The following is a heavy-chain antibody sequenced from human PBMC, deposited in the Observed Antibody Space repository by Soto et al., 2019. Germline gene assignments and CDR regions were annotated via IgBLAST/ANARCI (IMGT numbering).Heavy chain of an antibody. Sequence: PGGSLRLSCAASGFTFSIYAMSWFRQAPGKGLEWVSAISGSGGSTYYADSVKGRFTISRDNSKNTLYLQMNSLRAEDTAVYYCAKDSARMITFGGVITPGWFDPWGQGTLVTVSS. CDR3: AKDSARMITFGGVITPGWFDP. J-gene: IGHJ5*02. CDR2: ISGSGGST. V-gene: IGHV3-23*01. D-gene: IGHD3-16*02. CDR1: GFTFSIYA.